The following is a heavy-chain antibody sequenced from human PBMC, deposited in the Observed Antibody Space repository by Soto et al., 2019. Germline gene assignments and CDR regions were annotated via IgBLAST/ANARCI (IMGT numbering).Heavy chain of an antibody. CDR2: IKQDGSEK. Sequence: GGSLRLSCAASGFTFSSYWMSWVRQAPGKGLEWVANIKQDGSEKYYVDSVKGRFTISRDNAKNSLYLQMNSLRAEDTAVYYCARVISQAGQLLLFDYWGQGTLVTVSS. CDR3: ARVISQAGQLLLFDY. D-gene: IGHD2-2*01. J-gene: IGHJ4*02. CDR1: GFTFSSYW. V-gene: IGHV3-7*01.